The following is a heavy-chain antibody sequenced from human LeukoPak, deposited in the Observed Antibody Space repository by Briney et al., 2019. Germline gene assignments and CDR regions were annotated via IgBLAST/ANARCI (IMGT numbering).Heavy chain of an antibody. D-gene: IGHD1-26*01. CDR2: ISGSGGST. CDR1: GFTFSSYG. Sequence: GGTLRLSCAASGFTFSSYGMSWVRQAPGKGLEWVSAISGSGGSTYYADSVKGRFTISRDNSKNALYLQMNSLRAEDTAVYYCARVGGSYRTFDYWGQGTLVTVSS. CDR3: ARVGGSYRTFDY. J-gene: IGHJ4*02. V-gene: IGHV3-23*01.